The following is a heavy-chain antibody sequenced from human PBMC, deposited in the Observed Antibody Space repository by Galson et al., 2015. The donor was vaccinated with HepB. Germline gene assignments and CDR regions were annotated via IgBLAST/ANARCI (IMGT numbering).Heavy chain of an antibody. V-gene: IGHV3-74*01. CDR1: GFTFSSYW. CDR2: VNSDGSST. J-gene: IGHJ6*02. CDR3: AREHSGYENYYYYYGMDV. D-gene: IGHD5-12*01. Sequence: SLRLSCAASGFTFSSYWMHWVRQAPGKGLVWVSRVNSDGSSTSYADSVKGRFTISRDNAKNTLYLQMNSLRAEDTAVYYCAREHSGYENYYYYYGMDVWGQGTTVTVSS.